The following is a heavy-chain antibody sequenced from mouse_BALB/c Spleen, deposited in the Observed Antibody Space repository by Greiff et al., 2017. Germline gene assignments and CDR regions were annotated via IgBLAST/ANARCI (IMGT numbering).Heavy chain of an antibody. CDR1: GYAFTNYL. CDR3: ARSIGAYYGNYFDY. V-gene: IGHV1-54*03. CDR2: INPGSGGT. J-gene: IGHJ2*01. Sequence: QVQLQQSGAELVRPGTSVKVSCKASGYAFTNYLIEWVKQRPGQGLEWIGVINPGSGGTNYNEKFKGKATLTADKSSSTAYMQLSSLTSDDSAVYFCARSIGAYYGNYFDYWGQGTTLTVSS. D-gene: IGHD2-10*01.